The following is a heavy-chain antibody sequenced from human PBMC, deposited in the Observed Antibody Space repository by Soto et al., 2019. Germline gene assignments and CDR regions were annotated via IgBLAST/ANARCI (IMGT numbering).Heavy chain of an antibody. Sequence: QPGGSLRLSCAASGFTVSSNYMSWVRQAPGKGLEWVSVIYSGGSTYYADSVKGRFTISRDNSKNTLYLQMNSLRAEDTAVYYCARVDFTPHDSPFNWFDPWGQGTLVTVSS. J-gene: IGHJ5*02. D-gene: IGHD1-1*01. V-gene: IGHV3-53*01. CDR3: ARVDFTPHDSPFNWFDP. CDR2: IYSGGST. CDR1: GFTVSSNY.